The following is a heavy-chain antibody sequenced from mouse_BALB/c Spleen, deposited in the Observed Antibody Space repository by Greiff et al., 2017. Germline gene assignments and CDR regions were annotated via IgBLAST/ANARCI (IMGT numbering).Heavy chain of an antibody. CDR2: IYPGDGDT. J-gene: IGHJ4*01. CDR3: ARRDTTVVDAMDY. V-gene: IGHV1-80*01. CDR1: GYAFSSYW. Sequence: VKLQESGAELVRPGSSVKISCKASGYAFSSYWMNWVKQRPGQGLEWIGQIYPGDGDTNYNGKFKGKATLTADKSSSTAYMQLSSLTSEDSAVYFCARRDTTVVDAMDYWGQGTSVTVSS. D-gene: IGHD1-1*01.